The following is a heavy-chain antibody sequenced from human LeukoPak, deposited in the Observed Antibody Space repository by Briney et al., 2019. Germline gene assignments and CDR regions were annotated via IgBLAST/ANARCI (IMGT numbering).Heavy chain of an antibody. CDR1: GYTFTSYG. CDR3: ARGGYSYGLPWYYYYYMDV. D-gene: IGHD5-18*01. V-gene: IGHV1-18*01. CDR2: ISAYNGNT. Sequence: GASVKVSCKASGYTFTSYGISWVRQAPGQGLEWMGWISAYNGNTNYAQKLQGRVTMTTDTSTSTAYMELRSLRSDDTAVYYCARGGYSYGLPWYYYYYMDVWGKGTTVTVSS. J-gene: IGHJ6*03.